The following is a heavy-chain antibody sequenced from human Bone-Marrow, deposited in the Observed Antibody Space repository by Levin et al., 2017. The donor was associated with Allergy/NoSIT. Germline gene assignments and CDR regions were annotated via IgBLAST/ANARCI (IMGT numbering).Heavy chain of an antibody. CDR3: ARDVLGINY. CDR2: LYAGGST. CDR1: GFSVGSNY. J-gene: IGHJ4*02. D-gene: IGHD3-16*01. V-gene: IGHV3-53*01. Sequence: LSLTCVASGFSVGSNYMSWVRQAPGKGLEWVSILYAGGSTYYAASVKGRFTISRDNSRKTSYLQMNSLRPEDTGVYFCARDVLGINYWGQGTLVTVSS.